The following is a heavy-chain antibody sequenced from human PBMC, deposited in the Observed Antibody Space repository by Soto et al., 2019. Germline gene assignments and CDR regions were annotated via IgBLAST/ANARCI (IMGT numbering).Heavy chain of an antibody. CDR3: ARLAYSSRGGQFFDY. Sequence: QVQLQESGPGLVEPSQTLSLTCNVSGDSISSGGYHWSWIRQHPGKGLEWIVYIYYSGDTYYNPSLKGPVGILVHTFKKQFSLNLSSATAADTAVYYCARLAYSSRGGQFFDYWGQGVLVTVSS. D-gene: IGHD6-13*01. J-gene: IGHJ4*02. V-gene: IGHV4-31*01. CDR1: GDSISSGGYH. CDR2: IYYSGDT.